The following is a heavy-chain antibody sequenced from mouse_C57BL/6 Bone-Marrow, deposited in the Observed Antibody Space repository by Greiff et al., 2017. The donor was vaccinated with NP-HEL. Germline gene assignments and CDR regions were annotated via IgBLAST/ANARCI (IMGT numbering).Heavy chain of an antibody. CDR1: GFNIKDDY. Sequence: VQLQQSGAELVRPGASVKLSCTASGFNIKDDYMHWVKQRPEQGLEWIGWIDPENGDTEYASKFQGKATITADTSSNTAYLQLSSLTSEDTAVYYCTTRGYGSSYYDYAMDYRGQGTSVTVSS. J-gene: IGHJ4*01. V-gene: IGHV14-4*01. CDR2: IDPENGDT. D-gene: IGHD1-1*01. CDR3: TTRGYGSSYYDYAMDY.